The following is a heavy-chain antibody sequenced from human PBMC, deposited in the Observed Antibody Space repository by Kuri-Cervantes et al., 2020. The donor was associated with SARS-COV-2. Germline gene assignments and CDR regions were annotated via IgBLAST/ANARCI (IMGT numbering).Heavy chain of an antibody. CDR1: GFTFTSSA. D-gene: IGHD6-13*01. CDR3: AADPRSIAAAGLYYYYGMDV. Sequence: SVKVSCKASGFTFTSSAVQWVRQARGQRLEWIGWIVVGSGNTNYAQKFQKRVTITRDMSTSTDYMELSSLRSEDTAVYYCAADPRSIAAAGLYYYYGMDVWGQGATVTVSS. V-gene: IGHV1-58*01. J-gene: IGHJ6*02. CDR2: IVVGSGNT.